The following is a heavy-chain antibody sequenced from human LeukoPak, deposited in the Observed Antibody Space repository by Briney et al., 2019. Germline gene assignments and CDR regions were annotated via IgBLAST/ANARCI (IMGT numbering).Heavy chain of an antibody. CDR3: ARDRSANSRVYYFDY. V-gene: IGHV3-30-3*01. D-gene: IGHD4/OR15-4a*01. CDR1: GFTFSAYS. Sequence: GGSLRLSCAASGFTFSAYSMHWVRQAPGKGLEWVAIISYDGNIKYQADSVKGRFTISRDDSKNTLYLQMNCLRAEDTAVYYCARDRSANSRVYYFDYWGQGTLVTVSS. J-gene: IGHJ4*02. CDR2: ISYDGNIK.